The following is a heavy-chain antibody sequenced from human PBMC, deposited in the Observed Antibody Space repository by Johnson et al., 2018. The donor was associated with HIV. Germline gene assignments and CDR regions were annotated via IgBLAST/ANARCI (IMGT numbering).Heavy chain of an antibody. V-gene: IGHV3-33*06. CDR1: GFTFSSYG. CDR2: IWYDGSNK. D-gene: IGHD6-13*01. CDR3: AKDIAAAGNDAVDI. J-gene: IGHJ3*02. Sequence: QVQLVDSGGGVVQPGRSLRLSCAASGFTFSSYGMHWVRQAPGKGLEWVAVIWYDGSNKYYADSVKGRFTISRDNSKNTLYLQMNSLRAEATAVYYCAKDIAAAGNDAVDIWGQGTMVTGSS.